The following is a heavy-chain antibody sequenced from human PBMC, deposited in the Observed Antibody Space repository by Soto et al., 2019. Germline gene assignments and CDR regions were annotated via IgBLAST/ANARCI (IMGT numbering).Heavy chain of an antibody. Sequence: EVQLVESGGGLVQPGESLKLSCAVSGFTFSGSAMHWVRQASGKGLEGVGRIRSKANNYATAYAASVKGRFTISRDDSKNTAYLQMNSLKSEDTAVYYCTRGYGDYVRDYWGQGTLVTVSS. CDR1: GFTFSGSA. CDR3: TRGYGDYVRDY. D-gene: IGHD4-17*01. J-gene: IGHJ4*02. V-gene: IGHV3-73*01. CDR2: IRSKANNYAT.